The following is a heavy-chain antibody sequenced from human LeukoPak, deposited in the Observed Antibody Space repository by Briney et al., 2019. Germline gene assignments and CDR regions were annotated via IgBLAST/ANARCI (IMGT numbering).Heavy chain of an antibody. D-gene: IGHD6-13*01. J-gene: IGHJ4*02. CDR2: ISGSGGST. Sequence: PGGSLRLSCAASGFTFSSYAMSWVRQAPGKGLEWVSAISGSGGSTYYADSVRGRFTISRDNSKNTLYLQMNSLRAEDTAVYYCAKDHMVAAAGLYNVGSQFDYWGQGTLVTVSS. CDR3: AKDHMVAAAGLYNVGSQFDY. V-gene: IGHV3-23*01. CDR1: GFTFSSYA.